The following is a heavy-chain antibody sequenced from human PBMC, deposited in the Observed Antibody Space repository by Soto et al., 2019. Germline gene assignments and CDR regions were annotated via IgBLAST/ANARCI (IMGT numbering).Heavy chain of an antibody. V-gene: IGHV3-23*01. Sequence: GGSLRLSCAASGFTFSSYAMIWVRQAPGKGLEWVSAISGSATTTYYADSVKGRFTVSRDNAKNTLFLHLNNLRADDTAIYFCAPTRYDYGDYAVGFWGQGTLVTVS. CDR3: APTRYDYGDYAVGF. CDR1: GFTFSSYA. D-gene: IGHD4-17*01. J-gene: IGHJ4*02. CDR2: ISGSATTT.